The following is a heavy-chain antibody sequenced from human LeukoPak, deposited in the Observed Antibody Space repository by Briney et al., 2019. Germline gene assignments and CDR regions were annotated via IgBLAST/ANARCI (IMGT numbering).Heavy chain of an antibody. Sequence: ASVKVSCKVSGYTLTELSIHWVRQAPGKGLEWMGGFNPEDGEKIYVQKFQGRVTMTEDTSIDTAYMELSSLRSEDTAMYYCATDPVGYCSSDSCYPVDYWGQGTLVTVSS. CDR1: GYTLTELS. CDR2: FNPEDGEK. V-gene: IGHV1-24*01. D-gene: IGHD2-15*01. CDR3: ATDPVGYCSSDSCYPVDY. J-gene: IGHJ4*02.